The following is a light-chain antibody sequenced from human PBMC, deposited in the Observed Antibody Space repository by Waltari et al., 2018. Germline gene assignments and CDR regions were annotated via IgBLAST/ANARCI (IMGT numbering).Light chain of an antibody. Sequence: DVVMTQSPDSLTVSLGERATINCKSSQSLLYSSNNKNYLAWYQQRPGQPPKLLIYWASTWESGVPDRFSGSGSGTDFTLTISSLQAEDVAVYYCQQYYSRPRTFGQGTKVEIK. J-gene: IGKJ1*01. V-gene: IGKV4-1*01. CDR2: WAS. CDR1: QSLLYSSNNKNY. CDR3: QQYYSRPRT.